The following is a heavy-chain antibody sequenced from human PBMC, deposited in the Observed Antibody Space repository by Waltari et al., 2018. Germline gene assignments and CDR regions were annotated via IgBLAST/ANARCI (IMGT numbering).Heavy chain of an antibody. CDR1: GFTFSDHY. CDR2: TSGSGTTI. Sequence: QVQLVESGGGLVKPGGSLRPSCAASGFTFSDHYMTWIRQAPGKGLEWVSTTSGSGTTIYYADSVKGRFTVSRDNSKNSLFLLMNSLRADDTALYYCARVFSIFGVISGEDVWGQGTTVTVSS. CDR3: ARVFSIFGVISGEDV. D-gene: IGHD3-3*01. J-gene: IGHJ6*02. V-gene: IGHV3-11*04.